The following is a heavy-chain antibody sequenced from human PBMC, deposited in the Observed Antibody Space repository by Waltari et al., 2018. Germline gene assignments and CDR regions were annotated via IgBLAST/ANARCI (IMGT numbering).Heavy chain of an antibody. Sequence: QVQLQESGPGLVKPSETLSLTCTVSGGSISSYYWSWIRQPAGKGLEWIGRIYTSGSTNSSPSLKSRVTMSVDTSKNQFSLKLSSVTAADTAVYYCARDPSVPAASGGDWFDPWGQGTLVTVSS. V-gene: IGHV4-4*07. CDR2: IYTSGST. CDR1: GGSISSYY. CDR3: ARDPSVPAASGGDWFDP. J-gene: IGHJ5*02. D-gene: IGHD2-2*01.